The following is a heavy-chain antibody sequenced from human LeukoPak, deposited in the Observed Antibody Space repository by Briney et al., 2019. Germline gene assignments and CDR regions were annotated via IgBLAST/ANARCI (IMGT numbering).Heavy chain of an antibody. CDR3: AKEGCSSTSCRLDWFDP. J-gene: IGHJ5*02. CDR2: ISGSGGST. V-gene: IGHV3-23*01. CDR1: GFTFSSYA. D-gene: IGHD2-2*01. Sequence: GGPLRLSCAASGFTFSSYAMSWVRQAPGKGLEWVSAISGSGGSTYYADSVKGRFTISRDNSKNTLYLQMNSLRAEDTVVYYCAKEGCSSTSCRLDWFDPWGQGTLVTVSS.